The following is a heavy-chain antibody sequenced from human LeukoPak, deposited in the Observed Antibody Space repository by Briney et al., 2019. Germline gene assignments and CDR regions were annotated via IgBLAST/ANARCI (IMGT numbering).Heavy chain of an antibody. CDR3: ARDRYSGAYSFDY. D-gene: IGHD5-12*01. CDR2: ISAYNGNT. Sequence: GASVKVSCKASGHTFTNFGVSWVRQAPGQGLEWMGWISAYNGNTDFAQKFQGRVTLTIETSTTTAYMDLRSLKSDDTAVYYCARDRYSGAYSFDYWDHGTLVTVSS. V-gene: IGHV1-18*01. J-gene: IGHJ4*01. CDR1: GHTFTNFG.